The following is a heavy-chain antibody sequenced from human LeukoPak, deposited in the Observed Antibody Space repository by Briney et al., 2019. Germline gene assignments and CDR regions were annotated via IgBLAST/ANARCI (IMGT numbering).Heavy chain of an antibody. CDR3: ARRQYFDSSGYNLTYYFDY. CDR2: IYYPVDT. CDR1: GDSLIGSY. J-gene: IGHJ4*02. D-gene: IGHD3-22*01. V-gene: IGHV4-59*01. Sequence: PSETLSLTCPVSGDSLIGSYWSWIRQAPGKGLEYIGYIYYPVDTNYNPSLQSRVTISVDISKKQFSLRLTSVTAADTAVYYCARRQYFDSSGYNLTYYFDYWGQGILVTVAS.